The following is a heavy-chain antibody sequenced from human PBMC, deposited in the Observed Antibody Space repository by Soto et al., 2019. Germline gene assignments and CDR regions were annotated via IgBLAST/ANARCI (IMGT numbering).Heavy chain of an antibody. Sequence: GGSLRLSCAASGFTFSSYSMNWVRQAPGKGLEWVSYISSSSSTIYYADSVKGRFTISRDNAKNSLYLQMNSLRAEDTAVYYYARDTAYTVTHVDYWGQGTLVTVFS. V-gene: IGHV3-48*01. J-gene: IGHJ4*02. CDR3: ARDTAYTVTHVDY. D-gene: IGHD4-4*01. CDR2: ISSSSSTI. CDR1: GFTFSSYS.